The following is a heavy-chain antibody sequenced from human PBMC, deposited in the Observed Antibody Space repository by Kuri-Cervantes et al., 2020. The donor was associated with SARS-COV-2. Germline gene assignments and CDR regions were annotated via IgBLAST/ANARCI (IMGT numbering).Heavy chain of an antibody. J-gene: IGHJ6*03. CDR2: IKSKTDGGTT. CDR1: GFTFSNAW. CDR3: ARDDYDFWSGLPYYMDV. D-gene: IGHD3-3*01. V-gene: IGHV3-15*01. Sequence: GESLKISCAASGFTFSNAWMSWVRQAPGKGLEWVGRIKSKTDGGTTDYAAPVKGGFTISRDDSKNTLYLQMNSLRAEDTAVYYCARDDYDFWSGLPYYMDVWGKGTTVTVSS.